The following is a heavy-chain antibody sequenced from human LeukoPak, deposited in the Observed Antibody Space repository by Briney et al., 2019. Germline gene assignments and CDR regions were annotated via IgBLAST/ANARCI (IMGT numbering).Heavy chain of an antibody. CDR2: INQDESKK. V-gene: IGHV3-7*01. Sequence: PGGSLRLSCAASGFTFSNDWMCWVRQAPGKGLEWVANINQDESKKYYADSVKGRFNISRDNAKKSLDLHMHSLRAEDTAVYYCARLNYFDSRGEGLDVWGQGTMVTVSS. J-gene: IGHJ3*01. D-gene: IGHD3-22*01. CDR1: GFTFSNDW. CDR3: ARLNYFDSRGEGLDV.